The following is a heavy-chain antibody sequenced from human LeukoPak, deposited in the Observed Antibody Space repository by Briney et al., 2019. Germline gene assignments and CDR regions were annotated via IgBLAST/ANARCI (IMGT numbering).Heavy chain of an antibody. CDR1: GFTFSSYA. D-gene: IGHD2-21*02. CDR2: ISYDGSNK. V-gene: IGHV3-30*04. CDR3: ARDRTPPRMVTPNGPAY. J-gene: IGHJ4*02. Sequence: PGRSLRLSCAASGFTFSSYAMHWVRQAPGKGLEWVAVISYDGSNKYYADSVKGRFTISRDNSKNTLYLRMNSLRAEDTAVYYCARDRTPPRMVTPNGPAYWGQGTLVTVSS.